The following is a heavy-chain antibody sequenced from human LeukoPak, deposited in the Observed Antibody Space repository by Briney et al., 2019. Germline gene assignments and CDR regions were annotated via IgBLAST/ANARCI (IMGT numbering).Heavy chain of an antibody. CDR1: GFTFSSYA. CDR2: ISYDGSNK. J-gene: IGHJ3*02. Sequence: GGSLRLSCAASGFTFSSYAMHWARQAPGKGLEWVAVISYDGSNKYYADSVKGRFTISRDNSKNTLYLQMNSLRAEDTAVYYCARDKDAFDIWGQGTMVTVSS. V-gene: IGHV3-30-3*01. CDR3: ARDKDAFDI.